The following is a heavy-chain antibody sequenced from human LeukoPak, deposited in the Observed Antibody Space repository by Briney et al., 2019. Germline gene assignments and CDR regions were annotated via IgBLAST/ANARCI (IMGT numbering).Heavy chain of an antibody. D-gene: IGHD1-26*01. CDR2: ISAYNGNT. CDR1: GYTFTSYG. CDR3: ARDSGSDSGSYYGVIDY. Sequence: ASVQVSCKASGYTFTSYGISWVRQAPGQGLEWMGWISAYNGNTNYAQKLQGRVTMTTDTSTSTAYMELRSLRSDDTAVYYCARDSGSDSGSYYGVIDYWGQGTLVTVSS. J-gene: IGHJ4*02. V-gene: IGHV1-18*01.